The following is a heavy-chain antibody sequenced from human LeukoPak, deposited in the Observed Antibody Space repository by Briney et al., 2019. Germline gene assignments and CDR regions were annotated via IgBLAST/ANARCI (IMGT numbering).Heavy chain of an antibody. D-gene: IGHD5-12*01. CDR1: GGSFSGYY. CDR3: ASSGQLGY. V-gene: IGHV4-34*01. CDR2: INHSGST. Sequence: SETLSLTCAVYGGSFSGYYWSWIRQPPGKGLEWIGEINHSGSTNYNPSLKSRVTISVDTSKSQFSLKLTSVIAADTAVYYCASSGQLGYWGQGTLVTVSS. J-gene: IGHJ4*02.